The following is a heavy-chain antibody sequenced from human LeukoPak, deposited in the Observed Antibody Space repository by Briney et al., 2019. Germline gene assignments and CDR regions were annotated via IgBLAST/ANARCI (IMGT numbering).Heavy chain of an antibody. V-gene: IGHV1-69*05. CDR3: ARVEMATTSFDY. Sequence: ASVKVSCKASGGTFSSYAISWVRQAPGQGLEWMGGIIPIFGTANYAQKFQGRVTITTDESTSTAYMVLSSLRSEDTAVYYCARVEMATTSFDYWGQGTLVTVSS. CDR1: GGTFSSYA. J-gene: IGHJ4*02. D-gene: IGHD5-24*01. CDR2: IIPIFGTA.